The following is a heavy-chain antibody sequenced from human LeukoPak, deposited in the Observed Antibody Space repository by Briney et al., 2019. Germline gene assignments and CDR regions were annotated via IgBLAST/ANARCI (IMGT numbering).Heavy chain of an antibody. CDR1: GFTFSSYA. J-gene: IGHJ4*02. V-gene: IGHV3-23*01. D-gene: IGHD2-2*01. CDR3: AKGVVPAATMWLFGY. CDR2: ISGSGGST. Sequence: PGGSLRLSCAASGFTFSSYAMSWVRQAPGKGLEWVSAISGSGGSTYYADSVKGRFTFSRDNSKNILYLQMNSLRAGDTAVYYCAKGVVPAATMWLFGYWGQGTLVTVSS.